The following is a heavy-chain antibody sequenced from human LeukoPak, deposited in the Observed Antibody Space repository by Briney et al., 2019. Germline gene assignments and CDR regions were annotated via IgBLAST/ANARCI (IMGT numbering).Heavy chain of an antibody. V-gene: IGHV4-39*01. CDR3: ARRAGTTAGRYFDY. J-gene: IGHJ4*02. CDR2: IHYSGSP. D-gene: IGHD6-13*01. Sequence: SETLSLTCTVSGGSISSASYYWGWIRQPPGKGLEWIGNIHYSGSPFYNPSLKSRVTISVDTSKNQFSVKLNSVIAAATAVYYCARRAGTTAGRYFDYWGQGTLVTVSS. CDR1: GGSISSASYY.